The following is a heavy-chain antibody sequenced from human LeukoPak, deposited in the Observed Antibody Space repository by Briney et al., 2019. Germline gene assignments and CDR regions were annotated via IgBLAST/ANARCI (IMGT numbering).Heavy chain of an antibody. J-gene: IGHJ6*03. D-gene: IGHD6-13*01. Sequence: ASVKVSCKASGYTFTSYYMHWVRQAPGQGLEWMGIINPSGGSTSYAQKFQGRVTMTRDMSTSTVYMELSSLRSEDTAVYYCARAGIAAAGSRKDYYYYYMDVWGKGTTVTVSS. V-gene: IGHV1-46*01. CDR2: INPSGGST. CDR3: ARAGIAAAGSRKDYYYYYMDV. CDR1: GYTFTSYY.